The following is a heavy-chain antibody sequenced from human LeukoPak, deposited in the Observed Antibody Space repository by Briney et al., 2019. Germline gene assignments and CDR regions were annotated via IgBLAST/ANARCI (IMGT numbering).Heavy chain of an antibody. CDR3: ARARSEGVPAGILHDS. V-gene: IGHV4-59*01. CDR1: GGSLSDYF. D-gene: IGHD2-2*01. CDR2: IPYSADT. J-gene: IGHJ4*02. Sequence: SETLSLTCTVSGGSLSDYFWTWMRQPPGKGLEWIGHIPYSADTNYNPSLKSRVSMSVDTSRRHFSLRLSSVSTADTAVYYCARARSEGVPAGILHDSWGQGTLVIVSS.